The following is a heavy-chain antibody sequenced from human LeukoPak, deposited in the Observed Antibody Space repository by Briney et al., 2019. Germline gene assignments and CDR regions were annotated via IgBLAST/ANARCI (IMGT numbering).Heavy chain of an antibody. J-gene: IGHJ4*02. CDR3: ARGPRGGGSWRGGAYYFDY. D-gene: IGHD2-15*01. Sequence: SETLSLTCTVSGGSISSSSYYWGWIRQPPGKGLEWIGSIYYNGSTYYNPSLKSRVTISVDTSKNQFSLKLSSVTAADTAVYYCARGPRGGGSWRGGAYYFDYWGQGTLVTVSS. V-gene: IGHV4-39*07. CDR2: IYYNGST. CDR1: GGSISSSSYY.